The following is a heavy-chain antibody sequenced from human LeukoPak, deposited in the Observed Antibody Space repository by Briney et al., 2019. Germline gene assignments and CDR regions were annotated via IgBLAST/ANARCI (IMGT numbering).Heavy chain of an antibody. Sequence: SETLSLTCTVSGGSISSYYWSWIRQPPGKGLEWIGYIYYSGSTNCNPSLKSRVTISVDTSKNQFSLKLSSVTAADTAVYYCARHYKSAYCGGDCYSLFDYWGQGTLVTVSS. J-gene: IGHJ4*02. V-gene: IGHV4-59*08. D-gene: IGHD2-21*02. CDR1: GGSISSYY. CDR3: ARHYKSAYCGGDCYSLFDY. CDR2: IYYSGST.